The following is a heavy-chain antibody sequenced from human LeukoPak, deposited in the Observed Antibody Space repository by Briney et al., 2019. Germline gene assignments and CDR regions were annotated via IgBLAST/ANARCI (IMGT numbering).Heavy chain of an antibody. J-gene: IGHJ4*02. D-gene: IGHD1-26*01. CDR3: AGASSKWELSF. CDR2: YIPMFGTA. CDR1: GGTFSRYA. Sequence: SVKVSCKASGGTFSRYAISWVRQAPGQGLEWMGGYIPMFGTANYAQNFQNRVTITADESTSTFSTEVSSLRPEDTAVYFCAGASSKWELSFWGQGTLVTVSS. V-gene: IGHV1-69*01.